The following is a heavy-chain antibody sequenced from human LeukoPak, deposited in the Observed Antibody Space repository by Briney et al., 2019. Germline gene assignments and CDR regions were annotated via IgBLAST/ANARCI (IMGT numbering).Heavy chain of an antibody. CDR3: ARRGLGYGDHVSYFDY. CDR2: IYYSGST. D-gene: IGHD4-17*01. V-gene: IGHV4-59*08. J-gene: IGHJ4*02. CDR1: GGSISYYY. Sequence: KPSETLSLTCTVSGGSISYYYWSWIRQPPGKGLEWIGYIYYSGSTNYNPSLKSRVTISVDTSKSQFSLKLSSVTAADTAVYYCARRGLGYGDHVSYFDYWGQGTLVTVSS.